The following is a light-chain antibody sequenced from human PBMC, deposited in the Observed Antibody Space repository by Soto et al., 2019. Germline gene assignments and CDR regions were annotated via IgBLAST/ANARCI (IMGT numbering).Light chain of an antibody. J-gene: IGLJ3*02. V-gene: IGLV2-14*01. CDR2: EVS. CDR3: ISYTSRSTWV. Sequence: QSALTQPASVSGSPGQSITISCTGTSSDAGGYNYVSWYLQHPGKAPKLMIYEVSNRPSGVSDRFSGSRSGNTASLTISGLQVEDDSDYYCISYTSRSTWVFGGGTKLTVL. CDR1: SSDAGGYNY.